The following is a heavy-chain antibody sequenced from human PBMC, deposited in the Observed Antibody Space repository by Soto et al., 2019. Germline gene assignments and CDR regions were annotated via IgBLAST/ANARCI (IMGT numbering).Heavy chain of an antibody. CDR1: GYTFTSYG. V-gene: IGHV1-18*04. D-gene: IGHD2-21*02. Sequence: GASVKVSCKASGYTFTSYGISWVRQAPGQGLEWMGWISAYNGNTNYEQKFQGRVTMTRDTSVSTAYMELSRLRSDDTAVYYCGRQLAYCGGDCYTEPIDYWGQGTLVTVSS. CDR3: GRQLAYCGGDCYTEPIDY. J-gene: IGHJ4*02. CDR2: ISAYNGNT.